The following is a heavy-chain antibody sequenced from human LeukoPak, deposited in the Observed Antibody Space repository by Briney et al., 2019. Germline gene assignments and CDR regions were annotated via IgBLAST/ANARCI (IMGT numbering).Heavy chain of an antibody. J-gene: IGHJ4*02. CDR2: ISSSSSYI. D-gene: IGHD6-13*01. CDR3: AREGSSWYYYFDY. CDR1: GFTFSSYS. V-gene: IGHV3-21*01. Sequence: PGGSLRLSCAVSGFTFSSYSMNWVRQAPGKGLEWVSSISSSSSYIYYADLVKGRFTISRDNTKNSLSLQMSSLRAEDTAVYYCAREGSSWYYYFDYWGQGTLVTVSS.